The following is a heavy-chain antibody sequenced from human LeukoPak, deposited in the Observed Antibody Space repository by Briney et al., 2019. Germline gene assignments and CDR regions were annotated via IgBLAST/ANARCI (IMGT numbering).Heavy chain of an antibody. J-gene: IGHJ4*02. CDR2: ISYDGSNK. D-gene: IGHD4-17*01. V-gene: IGHV3-30-3*01. CDR1: GFTFSSYA. Sequence: GGSLRLSCAASGFTFSSYAMHWVRQAPGKGLEWVAVISYDGSNKYYADSVKGRFTISRDNSKNTLYLQMNSLRAEDTAVYYCARGDWTVTTIITRQWGQGTLVTVSS. CDR3: ARGDWTVTTIITRQ.